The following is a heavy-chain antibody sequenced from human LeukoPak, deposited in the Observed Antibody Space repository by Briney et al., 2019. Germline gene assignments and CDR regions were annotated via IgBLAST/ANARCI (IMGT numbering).Heavy chain of an antibody. V-gene: IGHV3-74*01. CDR1: GFTFSSYW. CDR2: INTDGSST. CDR3: TRAHQFSSSLETDY. Sequence: GGSLRLSCAASGFTFSSYWMHWVRQAPGKGLVWVSRINTDGSSTTYADSVKGRFTISRDNAKNTLYLQMNSLRADDTAVYYCTRAHQFSSSLETDYWGQGTLVTVSS. J-gene: IGHJ4*02. D-gene: IGHD6-6*01.